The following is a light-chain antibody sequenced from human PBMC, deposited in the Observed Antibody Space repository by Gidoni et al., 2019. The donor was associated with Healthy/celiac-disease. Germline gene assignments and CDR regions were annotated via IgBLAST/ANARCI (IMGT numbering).Light chain of an antibody. CDR1: SSDVGGYNY. CDR2: DVS. CDR3: SSYTSSSPVV. V-gene: IGLV2-14*03. J-gene: IGLJ2*01. Sequence: QSALTQPASGYGSPGQSITISCTGTSSDVGGYNYVSWYQQHPGKAPTLMIYDVSNRPSGVSRRFSASKSGTTASLTISRLPAEDEAYYYCSSYTSSSPVVFGGGTKLTVL.